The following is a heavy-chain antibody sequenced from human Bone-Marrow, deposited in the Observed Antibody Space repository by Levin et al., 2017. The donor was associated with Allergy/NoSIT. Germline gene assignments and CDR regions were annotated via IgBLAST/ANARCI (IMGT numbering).Heavy chain of an antibody. CDR3: ARGEGVVPAAGGAFDI. J-gene: IGHJ3*02. CDR1: GFTVSSNY. Sequence: GASVKVSCAASGFTVSSNYMNWVRQAPGKGLEWVSVIYSGGSTYYADSVKGRFTVSRDNSKNTLFLQMNSLRAEDTAVYYCARGEGVVPAAGGAFDIWGQGTMVTVSS. D-gene: IGHD2-2*01. CDR2: IYSGGST. V-gene: IGHV3-53*01.